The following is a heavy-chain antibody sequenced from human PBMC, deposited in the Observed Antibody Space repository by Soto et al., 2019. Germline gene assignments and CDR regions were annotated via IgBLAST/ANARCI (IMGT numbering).Heavy chain of an antibody. D-gene: IGHD6-13*01. CDR3: ARDSPVGLSSWYAKHGWEWFDP. CDR2: ISAYNGNT. J-gene: IGHJ5*02. CDR1: GYTFTSYG. Sequence: QVQLVQSGAEVKKPGASVKVSCKASGYTFTSYGISWVRQAPGQGLEWMGWISAYNGNTNYAQKLQGRVTMTTDTSTSTAYMELRSLRSDDTAVYYCARDSPVGLSSWYAKHGWEWFDPWGQGTLVTVSS. V-gene: IGHV1-18*01.